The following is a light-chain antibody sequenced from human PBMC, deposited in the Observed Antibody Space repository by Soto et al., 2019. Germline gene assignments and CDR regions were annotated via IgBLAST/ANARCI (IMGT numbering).Light chain of an antibody. CDR1: QGISSG. CDR2: AAS. J-gene: IGKJ1*01. CDR3: QQADSFPWT. Sequence: DIQMTQSPSSVSASVGDRVTITCRASQGISSGLAWFQQKPGKAPKVLIFAASSVQSGVPSRFSGSGSGTDFILTISSLQPEDFATYYCQQADSFPWTFGQGTKVEIK. V-gene: IGKV1-12*01.